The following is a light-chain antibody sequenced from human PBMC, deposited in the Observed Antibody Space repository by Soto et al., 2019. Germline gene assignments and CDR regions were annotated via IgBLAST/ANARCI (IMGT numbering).Light chain of an antibody. CDR2: MVS. J-gene: IGKJ1*01. CDR3: QHYNSYSS. CDR1: QSVSPW. Sequence: DIQMTQSPSTLSASVGDRVTITCRASQSVSPWLAWYQQKPGKAPHLLIYMVSTLESGVPSRFSGSGSGTEFTLTIIGLQPDDSATYYFQHYNSYSSFGQGTKGEIK. V-gene: IGKV1-5*03.